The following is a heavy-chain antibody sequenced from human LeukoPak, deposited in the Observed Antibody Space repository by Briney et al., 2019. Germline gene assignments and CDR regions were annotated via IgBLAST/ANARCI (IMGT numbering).Heavy chain of an antibody. V-gene: IGHV3-30*02. D-gene: IGHD2-15*01. CDR2: IRYDGSNK. Sequence: GGSLRLSCAASGFTFSSYGMHWVRQAPGKGLEWVAFIRYDGSNKYYADSVKGRFTISRDNSKNTLYLQMNSLRAEDTAVYYCAKDPLTHAVVVVAGLDYWGQGTLVTVSS. CDR1: GFTFSSYG. J-gene: IGHJ4*02. CDR3: AKDPLTHAVVVVAGLDY.